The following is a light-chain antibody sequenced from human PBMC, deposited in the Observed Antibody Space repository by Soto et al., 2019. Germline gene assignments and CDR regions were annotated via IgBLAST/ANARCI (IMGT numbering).Light chain of an antibody. V-gene: IGLV2-23*01. CDR2: GGG. Sequence: QSVLTQPPSVSRSPGQSVTISRTGTSVGVGSYNLLSWYQQEPGKAPTLMIYGGGTRPSGVSTRFSGSRDGNTPPLKIFRLQAGDEADYYCSSYAGSSTFVFGTGTKVTV. CDR1: SVGVGSYNL. J-gene: IGLJ1*01. CDR3: SSYAGSSTFV.